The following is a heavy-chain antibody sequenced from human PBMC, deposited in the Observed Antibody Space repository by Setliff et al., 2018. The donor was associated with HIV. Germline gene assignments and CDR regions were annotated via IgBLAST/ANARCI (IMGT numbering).Heavy chain of an antibody. CDR1: RGSISSHY. Sequence: PSETLSLTCTVSRGSISSHYWSWSRQPPGKGLEWLGYVSYSGTTQYNPSLKSRVTVSLDTSKNHFSLKLTSVTAADTAVYYCATKENQLLSSPGLFDMWGQGTMVTVSS. CDR2: VSYSGTT. J-gene: IGHJ3*02. CDR3: ATKENQLLSSPGLFDM. V-gene: IGHV4-59*11. D-gene: IGHD2-2*01.